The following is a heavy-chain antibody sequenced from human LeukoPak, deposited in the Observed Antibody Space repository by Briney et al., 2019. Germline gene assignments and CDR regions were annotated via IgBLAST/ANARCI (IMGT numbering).Heavy chain of an antibody. CDR2: IYYSGNT. Sequence: SQTLSLTCTVSGGSISSGGYYWSWIRQHPGKGLEWIGYIYYSGNTYYNPSLKSRVTISVDTSKNQFSLKLSSVTAADTAVYYCARVSSTSSNAFDYWGQGTLVTVSS. CDR1: GGSISSGGYY. CDR3: ARVSSTSSNAFDY. J-gene: IGHJ4*02. V-gene: IGHV4-31*03. D-gene: IGHD2-2*01.